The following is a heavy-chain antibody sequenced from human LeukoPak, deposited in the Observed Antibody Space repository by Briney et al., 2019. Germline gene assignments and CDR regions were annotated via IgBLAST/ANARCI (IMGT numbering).Heavy chain of an antibody. V-gene: IGHV4-59*01. J-gene: IGHJ6*03. CDR3: ARAPGNDYYPYYYMDV. Sequence: SETLSLTCTVSGGSISSYYWSWIRQPPGKGLEWIGYIYYSGSTNYNPSLKSRVIISVDTSKNQFSLKVNSVTAADTAVYYCARAPGNDYYPYYYMDVWGKGTTVTVSS. CDR1: GGSISSYY. D-gene: IGHD4/OR15-4a*01. CDR2: IYYSGST.